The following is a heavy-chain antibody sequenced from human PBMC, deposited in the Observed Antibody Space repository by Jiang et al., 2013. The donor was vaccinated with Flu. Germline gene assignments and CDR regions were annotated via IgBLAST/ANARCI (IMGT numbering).Heavy chain of an antibody. D-gene: IGHD3-3*01. Sequence: RLSCAASGFTFSSYWMSWVRQAPGKGLEWVANIKQDGSEKYYVDSVKGRFTISRDNAKNSLYLQMNSLRDEDTAVYYCARESGDYDFWSGYYNGAFDYWGQGTLVTVSS. CDR1: GFTFSSYW. CDR2: IKQDGSEK. V-gene: IGHV3-7*01. CDR3: ARESGDYDFWSGYYNGAFDY. J-gene: IGHJ4*02.